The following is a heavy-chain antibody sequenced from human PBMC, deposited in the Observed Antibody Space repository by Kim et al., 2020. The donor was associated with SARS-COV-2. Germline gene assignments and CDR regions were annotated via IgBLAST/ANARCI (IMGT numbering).Heavy chain of an antibody. V-gene: IGHV3-21*01. CDR1: GFTFSSYS. D-gene: IGHD6-13*01. Sequence: GGSLSLSCAASGFTFSSYSMNWVRQAPGKGLEWVSSISRSSSYIYYADSVKGRFTISRDNAKNSLYLQMNSLRAEDTAVYYSARDYFDSSSWYVNYYYGMDVWTPGTTVTVSS. J-gene: IGHJ6*02. CDR3: ARDYFDSSSWYVNYYYGMDV. CDR2: ISRSSSYI.